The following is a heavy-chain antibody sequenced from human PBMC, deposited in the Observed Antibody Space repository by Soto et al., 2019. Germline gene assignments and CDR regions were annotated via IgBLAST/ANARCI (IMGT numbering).Heavy chain of an antibody. D-gene: IGHD5-12*01. CDR1: GYSIPSGYY. J-gene: IGHJ4*02. CDR3: ARLPYSYSGYDETYFDY. Sequence: SETLSLTCAVSGYSIPSGYYWGWIRQPPGKGLEWIGSIYHSGSTYYNPSLKSRVTISVDTPQKLFSLKLSSVTAADTAVYYCARLPYSYSGYDETYFDYWGQGTLVTVS. CDR2: IYHSGST. V-gene: IGHV4-38-2*01.